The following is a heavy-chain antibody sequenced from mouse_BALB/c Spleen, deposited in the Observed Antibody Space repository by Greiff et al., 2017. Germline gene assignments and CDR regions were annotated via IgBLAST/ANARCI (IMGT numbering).Heavy chain of an antibody. V-gene: IGHV1-4*02. J-gene: IGHJ1*01. CDR3: ARSALYWYFDV. CDR2: INPSSGYT. CDR1: GYTFTSYT. Sequence: QVQLKESAAELARPGASVKMSCKASGYTFTSYTMHWVKQRPGQGLEWIGYINPSSGYTEYNQKFKDKTTLTADKSSSTAYMQLSSLTSEDSAVYYCARSALYWYFDVWGAGTTVTVAS.